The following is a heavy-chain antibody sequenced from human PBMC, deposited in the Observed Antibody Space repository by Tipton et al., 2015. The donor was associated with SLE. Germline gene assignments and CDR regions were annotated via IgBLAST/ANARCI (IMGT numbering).Heavy chain of an antibody. Sequence: QSGAEVKKPGSSVKVSCKASGGTFSSYATSWVRQAPGQGLEWMGRIIPIFGTANYAQKFQGRVTITADESTSTAYMELSSLRSEDTAVYYCARADEYYFDSSGYYSYWDQGTLVTVSS. CDR3: ARADEYYFDSSGYYSY. J-gene: IGHJ4*02. D-gene: IGHD3-22*01. CDR1: GGTFSSYA. CDR2: IIPIFGTA. V-gene: IGHV1-69*13.